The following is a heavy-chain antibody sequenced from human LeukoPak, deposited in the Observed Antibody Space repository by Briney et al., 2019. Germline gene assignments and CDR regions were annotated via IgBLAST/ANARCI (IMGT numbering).Heavy chain of an antibody. CDR3: ARGIDSYGSDY. CDR2: INSDGSST. Sequence: GGSLRLSCAASGFTFSSYWMHWVRQAPGKGLVWVSRINSDGSSTSYADSVKGRFTISRDNAKNSLYLQMNSLRAEDTAVYYCARGIDSYGSDYWGQGTLVTVSS. V-gene: IGHV3-74*01. D-gene: IGHD5-18*01. CDR1: GFTFSSYW. J-gene: IGHJ4*02.